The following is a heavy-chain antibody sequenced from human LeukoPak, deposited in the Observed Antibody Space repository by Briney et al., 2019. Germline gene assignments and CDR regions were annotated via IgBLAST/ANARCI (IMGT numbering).Heavy chain of an antibody. Sequence: GGSLRLSCAVSGFTFSSYWMNWVRQAPGKGLEWVASIRLDGGEKYYVDSVKGRFTISRDNAKNSLYLQMNSLRAEDTAVYYCARVYRDFDWLSEYYFDYWGQGTLVTVSS. CDR1: GFTFSSYW. D-gene: IGHD3-9*01. J-gene: IGHJ4*02. V-gene: IGHV3-7*01. CDR2: IRLDGGEK. CDR3: ARVYRDFDWLSEYYFDY.